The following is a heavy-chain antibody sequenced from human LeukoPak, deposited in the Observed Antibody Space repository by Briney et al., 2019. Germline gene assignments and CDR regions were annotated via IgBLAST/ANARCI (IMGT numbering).Heavy chain of an antibody. CDR3: ATEPPIAAAGTADFQH. CDR1: GYTSTDYY. Sequence: ASVKISCKASGYTSTDYYMHWVQQAPGKGLEWMGRVDPEDGETIYAEKFQGRVTITADTSTDTAYMELSSLRSEDTAVYYCATEPPIAAAGTADFQHWGQGTLVTVSS. V-gene: IGHV1-69-2*01. CDR2: VDPEDGET. J-gene: IGHJ1*01. D-gene: IGHD6-13*01.